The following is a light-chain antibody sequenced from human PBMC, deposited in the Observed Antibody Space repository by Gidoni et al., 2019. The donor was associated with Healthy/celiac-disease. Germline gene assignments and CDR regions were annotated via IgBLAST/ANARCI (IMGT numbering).Light chain of an antibody. CDR3: QVWDSSSAV. CDR2: YAS. V-gene: IGLV3-21*04. Sequence: SYVLTQPPSVSVAPGKTARITCGGNNIGSKSVHWYQQKPGQAPVLVIYYASDRPSGIPERFSGSNSGNTATLTISRVEAGDEADYYCQVWDSSSAVFGGGTKLTVL. CDR1: NIGSKS. J-gene: IGLJ3*02.